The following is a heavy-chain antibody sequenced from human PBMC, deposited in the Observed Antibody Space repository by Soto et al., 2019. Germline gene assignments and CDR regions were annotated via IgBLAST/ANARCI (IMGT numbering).Heavy chain of an antibody. CDR1: GFTFSSYA. CDR3: ARGVTVTIDY. J-gene: IGHJ4*02. D-gene: IGHD4-17*01. CDR2: ISYDGSNK. Sequence: QVQLVESGGGVVQPGRSLRLSCAASGFTFSSYAMHWVRQAPGKGLEWVAVISYDGSNKYYADSVKGRFTISRDNSKNTLYLQMNSLRAEETAVYYCARGVTVTIDYWGQGTLVTVSS. V-gene: IGHV3-30-3*01.